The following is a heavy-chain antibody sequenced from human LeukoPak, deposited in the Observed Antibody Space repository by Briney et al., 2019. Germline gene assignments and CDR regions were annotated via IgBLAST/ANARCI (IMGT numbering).Heavy chain of an antibody. CDR1: GFSFSIYW. Sequence: PGGSLRLSCVASGFSFSIYWMSWVRQAPGKGLEWVATIKKEDGSEKYYVDSVRGRFTISRDNAYNSLYLQMNSLRAEDSAVYYCARDGRFFVVPSIWGQGTLVTVSS. CDR2: IKKEDGSEK. CDR3: ARDGRFFVVPSI. D-gene: IGHD3-10*02. V-gene: IGHV3-7*01. J-gene: IGHJ4*02.